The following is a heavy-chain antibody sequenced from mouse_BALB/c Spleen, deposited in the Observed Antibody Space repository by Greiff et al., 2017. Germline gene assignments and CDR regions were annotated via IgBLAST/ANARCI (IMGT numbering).Heavy chain of an antibody. V-gene: IGHV1-5*01. CDR3: TREVYGNYNVDY. D-gene: IGHD2-1*01. CDR1: GYSFTSYW. J-gene: IGHJ2*01. CDR2: IYPGNSDT. Sequence: DVQLQESGTVLARPGASVKMSCKASGYSFTSYWMHWVKQRPGQGLEWIGAIYPGNSDTSYNQKFKGKAKLTAVTSASTAYMGLSSLTNEDSAVYYCTREVYGNYNVDYWGQGTTLTVSS.